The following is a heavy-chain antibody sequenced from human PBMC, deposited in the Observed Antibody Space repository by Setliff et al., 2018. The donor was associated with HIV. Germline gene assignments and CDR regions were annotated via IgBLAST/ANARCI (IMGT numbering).Heavy chain of an antibody. J-gene: IGHJ6*03. D-gene: IGHD1-7*01. CDR1: SDSISSGSYY. V-gene: IGHV4-61*01. CDR2: IYYSGST. CDR3: ARGDGTKYYYYYYMDV. Sequence: PSETLSLTCSVSSDSISSGSYYWSWIRQPPGKGLEWIGYIYYSGSTNYNPSLKSRVTISVDTSKNQFSLKLSSVTAADTAVYYCARGDGTKYYYYYYMDVWGKGTTVTVSS.